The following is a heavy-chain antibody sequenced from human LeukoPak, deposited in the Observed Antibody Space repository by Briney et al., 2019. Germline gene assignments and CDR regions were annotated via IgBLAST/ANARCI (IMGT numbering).Heavy chain of an antibody. D-gene: IGHD7-27*01. J-gene: IGHJ6*03. CDR1: GFTFSSYE. CDR3: AKDGRAGEAARYMDV. Sequence: GSLRLSCAASGFTFSSYEMNWVRQAPGKGLEWVSYISSSGSTIYYADSVKGRFTISRDNAKNSLYLQMNSLRAEDTAMYYCAKDGRAGEAARYMDVWGKGTTVTVSS. V-gene: IGHV3-48*03. CDR2: ISSSGSTI.